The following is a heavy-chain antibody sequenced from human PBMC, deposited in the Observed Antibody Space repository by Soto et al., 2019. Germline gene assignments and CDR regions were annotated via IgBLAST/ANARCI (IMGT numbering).Heavy chain of an antibody. D-gene: IGHD6-19*01. Sequence: RSLSLPCAISGDSVSSNSAAWNWIRQSPSRGLEWLGRTYYRSKWYNDYAVSVKSRITINPDTSKNQFSLQLNSVTPEDTAVYYCAREVRYSSGWYELYDYWGQGTLVTVSS. V-gene: IGHV6-1*01. CDR3: AREVRYSSGWYELYDY. CDR2: TYYRSKWYN. J-gene: IGHJ4*02. CDR1: GDSVSSNSAA.